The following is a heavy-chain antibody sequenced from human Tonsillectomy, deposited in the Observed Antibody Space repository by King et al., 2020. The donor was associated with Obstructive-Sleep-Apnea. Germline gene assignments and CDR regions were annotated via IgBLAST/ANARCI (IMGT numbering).Heavy chain of an antibody. V-gene: IGHV3-7*03. Sequence: VQLVESGGGLVQPGGSLRLSCAASGFNLSSYWIIWVRQAPGKGLEWVANIKQDGSEKYYVDSVKGRFTISRDNAKNSLYLQMNSLRAEDTAVYYCASDGGRFGVVIGGVYYYGMDVWGQGTTVTVSS. CDR1: GFNLSSYW. J-gene: IGHJ6*02. D-gene: IGHD3-3*01. CDR2: IKQDGSEK. CDR3: ASDGGRFGVVIGGVYYYGMDV.